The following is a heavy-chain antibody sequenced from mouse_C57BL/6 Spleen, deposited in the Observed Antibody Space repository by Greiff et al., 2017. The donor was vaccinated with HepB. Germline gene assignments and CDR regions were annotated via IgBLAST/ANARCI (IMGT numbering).Heavy chain of an antibody. V-gene: IGHV1-82*01. CDR1: GYAFSSSW. J-gene: IGHJ2*01. D-gene: IGHD1-1*01. CDR2: IYPGDGDT. CDR3: ANNYGSSYLDD. Sequence: VQLQQSGPELVKPGASVKISCKASGYAFSSSWMNWVKQRPGKGLEWIGRIYPGDGDTNYNGKFKGKATLTADKSSSTAYMQLSSLTSEDSAVYFCANNYGSSYLDDWGQGTTLTVSS.